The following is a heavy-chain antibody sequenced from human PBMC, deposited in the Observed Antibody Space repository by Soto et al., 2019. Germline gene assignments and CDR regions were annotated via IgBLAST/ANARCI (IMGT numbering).Heavy chain of an antibody. CDR3: AKYNGYHVS. D-gene: IGHD6-25*01. CDR1: GFTFSDYA. Sequence: GGSLRLSCAASGFTFSDYAMDWVRQAPGKGLEWVSAISDSGGRTYYADSVQGRFTISRDNSKSTVFLQMNSLRAEDTATYYCAKYNGYHVSWGQGTLVTVSS. J-gene: IGHJ5*02. CDR2: ISDSGGRT. V-gene: IGHV3-23*01.